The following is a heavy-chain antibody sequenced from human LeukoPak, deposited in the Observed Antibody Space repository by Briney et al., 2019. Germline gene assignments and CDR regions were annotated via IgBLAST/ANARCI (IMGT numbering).Heavy chain of an antibody. Sequence: PGGSLRLSCAASGFTVSSNYMSGVRQAPGKGLEWVSVIYSGGSTNYADSVKGRFTISRDNSKNTLYLQMNSLRAEDTAVYYCAIDYGSGNRWIMQPCGQGTLVTVSS. CDR3: AIDYGSGNRWIMQP. CDR2: IYSGGST. J-gene: IGHJ1*01. D-gene: IGHD3-10*01. CDR1: GFTVSSNY. V-gene: IGHV3-53*01.